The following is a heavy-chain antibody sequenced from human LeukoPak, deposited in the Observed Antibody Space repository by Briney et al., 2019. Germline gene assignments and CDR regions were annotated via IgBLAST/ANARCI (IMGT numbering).Heavy chain of an antibody. V-gene: IGHV3-21*01. D-gene: IGHD3-10*01. CDR2: ISSSSSYI. Sequence: GGSLRLSCAASGFTFSSYSMNWVRQVPGKGLEWVSSISSSSSYIYYADSVKGRITISRDNAKNSLYLQMNSLRAEDTAVYYCAKLAMVRGVIRDYYGMDVWGQGTTVTVSS. J-gene: IGHJ6*02. CDR3: AKLAMVRGVIRDYYGMDV. CDR1: GFTFSSYS.